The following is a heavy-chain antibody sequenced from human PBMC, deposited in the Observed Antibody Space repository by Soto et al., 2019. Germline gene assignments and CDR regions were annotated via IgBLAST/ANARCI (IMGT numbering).Heavy chain of an antibody. CDR1: GGSFSGYY. J-gene: IGHJ4*02. V-gene: IGHV4-34*01. CDR3: GRGAADYYFDY. D-gene: IGHD6-25*01. Sequence: SETLSLTCTVYGGSFSGYYWSWSRQPPGEGLEGIGKINQSGSTNYNRSLSGRFTISVDTSKNRFSLKLSSVTAADTAVYYGGRGAADYYFDYWGQGTLVTVSS. CDR2: INQSGST.